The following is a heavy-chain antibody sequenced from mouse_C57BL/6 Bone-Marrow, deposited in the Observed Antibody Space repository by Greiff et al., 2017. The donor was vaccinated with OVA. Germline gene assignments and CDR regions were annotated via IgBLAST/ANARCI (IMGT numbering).Heavy chain of an antibody. CDR2: FDPNSGGT. J-gene: IGHJ4*01. CDR3: ASLTPTLMDY. CDR1: GYTFTSYW. Sequence: QVQLKQPGAELVKPGASVKLSCKASGYTFTSYWMHWVKQRPGRGLEWIGRFDPNSGGTKYNEKFKSKATLTVDKPSSTAYMQLSSLTSEDSAVYYCASLTPTLMDYWGQGTSVTVSS. D-gene: IGHD4-1*01. V-gene: IGHV1-72*01.